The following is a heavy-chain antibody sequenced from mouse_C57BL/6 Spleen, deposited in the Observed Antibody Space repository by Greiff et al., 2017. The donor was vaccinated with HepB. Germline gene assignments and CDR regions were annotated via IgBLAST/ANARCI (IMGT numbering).Heavy chain of an antibody. Sequence: QVQLQQSGPGLVQPSQSLSITCTVSGFSLTSYGVHWVRQSPGKGLEWLGVIWRGGSTDYNASFMSRLSITKDNSKSQVFFKMNSLQADDTAIYYCAKNYYDYDAMDYWGQGTSVTVSS. V-gene: IGHV2-5*01. J-gene: IGHJ4*01. CDR2: IWRGGST. CDR3: AKNYYDYDAMDY. D-gene: IGHD1-1*02. CDR1: GFSLTSYG.